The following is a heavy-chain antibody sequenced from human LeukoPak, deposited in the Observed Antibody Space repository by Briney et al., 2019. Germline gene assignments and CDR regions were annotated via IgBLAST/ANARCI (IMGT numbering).Heavy chain of an antibody. CDR2: IYTSGST. J-gene: IGHJ4*02. Sequence: SETLSLTCTVSGDSISSGSYYWYWVRQPAGKGLGWVGRIYTSGSTNYNPSLKSRVTISVATSKNQFSLKLSSVTAADTAVYYCARGPTYCSSSSCLQGEWGQGTLVTVSS. D-gene: IGHD2-15*01. CDR3: ARGPTYCSSSSCLQGE. CDR1: GDSISSGSYY. V-gene: IGHV4-61*02.